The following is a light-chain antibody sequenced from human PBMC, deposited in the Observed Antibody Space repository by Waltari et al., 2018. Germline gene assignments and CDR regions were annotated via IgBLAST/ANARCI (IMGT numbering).Light chain of an antibody. CDR3: LQYGSLPWT. CDR2: GAS. V-gene: IGKV3-20*01. Sequence: ENVLTQSPGTLSLSPGEAATLSCRASERVSANYLAWYQQKPGQAPRLLIYGASSRATGIPDRFSGRGSGTDFTLTISRLEPEDFAVYYCLQYGSLPWTFGQGTKVEIK. CDR1: ERVSANY. J-gene: IGKJ1*01.